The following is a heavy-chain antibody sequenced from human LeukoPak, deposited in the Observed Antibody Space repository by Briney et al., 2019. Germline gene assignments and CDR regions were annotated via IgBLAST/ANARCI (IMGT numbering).Heavy chain of an antibody. Sequence: ASETLSLTCTVSGGSISSGNYYYSWIRQPAGKGLEWLGRIYTSGTTDYNPSLKSRVTISVDTSKNQFSLQLNSVTPEDTAVYYCVRADGSLKLPHIWGQGTMVTVSS. CDR3: VRADGSLKLPHI. J-gene: IGHJ3*02. D-gene: IGHD1-26*01. V-gene: IGHV4-61*02. CDR2: IYTSGTT. CDR1: GGSISSGNYY.